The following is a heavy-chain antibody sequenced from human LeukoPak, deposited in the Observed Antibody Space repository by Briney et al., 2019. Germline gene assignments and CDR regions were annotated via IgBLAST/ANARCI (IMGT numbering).Heavy chain of an antibody. Sequence: SLKVSCEASGDRFSSYALSWVRQAPGQGLEWMGRIIPRFGTPNYAQMFQGRVTTTADIVSSTAYMEVNNLTSEDTAVYFWAKQGALRQDYYMDIWGNGTTVTVSS. J-gene: IGHJ6*03. CDR3: AKQGALRQDYYMDI. CDR2: IIPRFGTP. CDR1: GDRFSSYA. V-gene: IGHV1-69*06.